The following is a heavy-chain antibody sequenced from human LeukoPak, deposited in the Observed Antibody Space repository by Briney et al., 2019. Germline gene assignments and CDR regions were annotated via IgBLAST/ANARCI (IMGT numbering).Heavy chain of an antibody. V-gene: IGHV1-69*05. D-gene: IGHD6-13*01. CDR2: IIPIFGTA. Sequence: ASVKVSCKASGGTFSSYAISWVRQAPGQGLEWRGGIIPIFGTANYAQKFQGRVTITTDESTSTAYMELSSLRSEDTAVYYCASSSSWYLGYNWFDPWGQGTLVTVSS. J-gene: IGHJ5*02. CDR1: GGTFSSYA. CDR3: ASSSSWYLGYNWFDP.